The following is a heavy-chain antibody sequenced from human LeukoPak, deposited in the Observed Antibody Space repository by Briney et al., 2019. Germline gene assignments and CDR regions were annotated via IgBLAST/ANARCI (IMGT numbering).Heavy chain of an antibody. J-gene: IGHJ6*02. Sequence: ASVKVSCKASGYTFTSYGINWVRQATGQGLEWMGWMNPNSGNTGYAQKFQGRVTMTRNTSISTAYMELSSLRSEDTAVYYCARVPQTYYYYGMDVWGQGTTVTVSS. CDR2: MNPNSGNT. V-gene: IGHV1-8*01. CDR3: ARVPQTYYYYGMDV. CDR1: GYTFTSYG.